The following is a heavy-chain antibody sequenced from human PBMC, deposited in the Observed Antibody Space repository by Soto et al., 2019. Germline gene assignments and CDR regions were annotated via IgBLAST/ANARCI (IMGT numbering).Heavy chain of an antibody. V-gene: IGHV5-51*01. Sequence: GESLKISCKGSGYSFTSYWIGWVRQMPGKGLEWMGIIYPGDSDTRYGPSFQGQVTISADKSISTAYLQWSSLKASDTAMYYCARLGAARPNYYGMDVWGQGTTVTVSS. CDR3: ARLGAARPNYYGMDV. CDR1: GYSFTSYW. J-gene: IGHJ6*02. D-gene: IGHD6-6*01. CDR2: IYPGDSDT.